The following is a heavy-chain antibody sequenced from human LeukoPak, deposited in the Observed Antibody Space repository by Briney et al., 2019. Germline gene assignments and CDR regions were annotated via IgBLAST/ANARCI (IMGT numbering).Heavy chain of an antibody. CDR3: ARDGRDLAFDY. V-gene: IGHV3-7*03. D-gene: IGHD1-26*01. J-gene: IGHJ4*02. CDR2: IKQDGSEK. CDR1: GFTFSSYW. Sequence: GGSLRLSCAASGFTFSSYWMSWVRQAPGKGLEWVANIKQDGSEKYYVNSVKGRFTISRDNAKNSLYLQMNSLRAEDTAVYYCARDGRDLAFDYWGQGPLVTASS.